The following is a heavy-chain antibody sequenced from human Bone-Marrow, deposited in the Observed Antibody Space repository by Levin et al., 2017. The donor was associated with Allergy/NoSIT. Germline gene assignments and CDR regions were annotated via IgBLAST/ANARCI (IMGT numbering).Heavy chain of an antibody. D-gene: IGHD2-21*02. J-gene: IGHJ3*02. CDR1: RGSISSDNHY. V-gene: IGHV4-30-4*01. CDR2: IFDNGRA. Sequence: SETLSLTCSVSRGSISSDNHYWSWVRQPPGKGLEWIGHIFDNGRAYYNPSLESRLVISIDTSSNQFSLRLRSATAADTAVYFCARGGGDYYFAFDIWGQGTMVTVSS. CDR3: ARGGGDYYFAFDI.